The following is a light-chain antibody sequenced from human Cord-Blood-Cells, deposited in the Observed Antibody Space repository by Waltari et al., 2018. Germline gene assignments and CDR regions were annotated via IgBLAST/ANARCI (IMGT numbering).Light chain of an antibody. Sequence: QSALTQPASVSGPPGQSITISCTGTSSDVGAYHYAPWYQQHPGKAPKRMIYEVSNRPSGVSNRFSGSKSGNTASLTISGLQAEDEADYYCSSYTSSSTWVFGGGTKLTVL. CDR2: EVS. CDR1: SSDVGAYHY. CDR3: SSYTSSSTWV. J-gene: IGLJ3*02. V-gene: IGLV2-14*01.